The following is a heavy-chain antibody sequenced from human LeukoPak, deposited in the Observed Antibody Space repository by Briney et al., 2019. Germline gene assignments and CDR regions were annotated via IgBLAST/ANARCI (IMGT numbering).Heavy chain of an antibody. Sequence: PSETLFLTCTASGGSISSTSYYWSWIRQPPGKGLEWIGEINHSGSTNYNPSLKSRVTISVDTSKNQFSLKPSSVTAADTAVHYCARVTARTYYYDSGDIWGQGTMVTVSS. V-gene: IGHV4-39*07. CDR2: INHSGST. D-gene: IGHD3-22*01. CDR1: GGSISSTSYY. J-gene: IGHJ3*02. CDR3: ARVTARTYYYDSGDI.